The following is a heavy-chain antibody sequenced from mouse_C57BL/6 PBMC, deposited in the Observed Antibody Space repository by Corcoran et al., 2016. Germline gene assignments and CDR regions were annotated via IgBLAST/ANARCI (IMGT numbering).Heavy chain of an antibody. CDR3: ARSGNYYFDY. J-gene: IGHJ2*01. CDR1: GYTFTDYY. V-gene: IGHV1-26*01. D-gene: IGHD2-1*01. CDR2: INPNNGGT. Sequence: EVQLQQSGPELVKPGASVKISCKASGYTFTDYYMNWVKQSHGKSLEWIGDINPNNGGTSYNQKFKGKATLTVDKSSSTAYMELRSLTSEDSAVYYCARSGNYYFDYWGQDTTLTVSS.